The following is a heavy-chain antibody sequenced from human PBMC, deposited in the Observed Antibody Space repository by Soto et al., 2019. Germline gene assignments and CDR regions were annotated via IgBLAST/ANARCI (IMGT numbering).Heavy chain of an antibody. CDR1: GLTVSNAY. V-gene: IGHV3-53*01. D-gene: IGHD3-10*01. CDR3: VRPLPSGRNYGLDV. CDR2: IYDNGTT. J-gene: IGHJ6*02. Sequence: GSLRLSCAASGLTVSNAYMAWVRQAPGMGLEWVSVIYDNGTTYYADSVKGRFTISRDTSTNTLSLQMDSLRAEDTAVYYCVRPLPSGRNYGLDVWGQGTTVTVSS.